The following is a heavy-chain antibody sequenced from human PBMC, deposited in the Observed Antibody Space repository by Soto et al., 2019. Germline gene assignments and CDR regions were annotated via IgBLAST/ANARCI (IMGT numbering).Heavy chain of an antibody. D-gene: IGHD3-3*01. CDR2: INSDGSST. CDR3: ARDFRFLEWLPNYYYGMDV. J-gene: IGHJ6*02. Sequence: PGGSLRLSCAASGFTFSSYWMHWVRQAPGKGLVWVSRINSDGSSTSYADSVKGRFTISRDNAKNTLYLQMNSLRAEDTAVYYCARDFRFLEWLPNYYYGMDVWGQGTTVTVSS. V-gene: IGHV3-74*01. CDR1: GFTFSSYW.